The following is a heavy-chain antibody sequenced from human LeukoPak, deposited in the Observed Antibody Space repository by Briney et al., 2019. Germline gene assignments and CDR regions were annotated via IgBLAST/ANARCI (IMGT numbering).Heavy chain of an antibody. CDR1: GYTFTGYY. J-gene: IGHJ6*03. CDR2: INPNSGGT. Sequence: ASVKVSCKASGYTFTGYYMHWVRQAPGQGLEWMGWINPNSGGTNYAQKFQGRVTMTRDTSISTAYMELSRLRSDDTAVYYCARDPGIAVADSTYYYYYYMDVWGKGTTVTVSS. D-gene: IGHD6-19*01. V-gene: IGHV1-2*02. CDR3: ARDPGIAVADSTYYYYYYMDV.